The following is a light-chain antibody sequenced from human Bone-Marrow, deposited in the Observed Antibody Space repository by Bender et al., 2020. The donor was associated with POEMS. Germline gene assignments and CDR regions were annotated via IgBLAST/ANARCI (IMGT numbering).Light chain of an antibody. J-gene: IGLJ2*01. CDR1: SSDVGGYNL. V-gene: IGLV2-23*01. CDR3: CSSVGGGTVV. CDR2: EGN. Sequence: QSALTQPASVSGSPGQSITISCTGTSSDVGGYNLVSWYQQHPGKAPKLMISEGNKRPSGVSNRFSGSKSGNTASLTISGLQAEDEADYYCCSSVGGGTVVFGGGTKLTVL.